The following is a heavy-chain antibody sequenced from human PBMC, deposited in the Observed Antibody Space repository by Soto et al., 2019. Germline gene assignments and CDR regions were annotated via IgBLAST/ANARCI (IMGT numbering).Heavy chain of an antibody. J-gene: IGHJ5*02. V-gene: IGHV1-3*01. CDR1: GYTFTRYT. CDR2: INPDNGNT. CDR3: ARGIATGQLDP. D-gene: IGHD2-15*01. Sequence: GASVKVSCKASGYTFTRYTMNWVRQAPGQRLEWMGWINPDNGNTKSSQKFQDRVIITRDTSASTAYMDLSSLRSEDTAMYYCARGIATGQLDPWGQGTPVTVSS.